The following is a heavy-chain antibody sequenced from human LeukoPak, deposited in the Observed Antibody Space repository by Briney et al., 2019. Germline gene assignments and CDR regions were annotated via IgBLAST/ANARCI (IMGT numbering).Heavy chain of an antibody. V-gene: IGHV4-30-2*01. CDR1: GGSISSGGYY. D-gene: IGHD3-22*01. Sequence: PSETLSLTCTVSGGSISSGGYYWSWIRQPPGKGLEWIGYIYHSGSTYYNPSLKSRVTISVDRSKNQFSLKLSSVTAADTAVYYCARASVHYYDGYKSWFDPWGQGTLVTVSS. CDR2: IYHSGST. J-gene: IGHJ5*02. CDR3: ARASVHYYDGYKSWFDP.